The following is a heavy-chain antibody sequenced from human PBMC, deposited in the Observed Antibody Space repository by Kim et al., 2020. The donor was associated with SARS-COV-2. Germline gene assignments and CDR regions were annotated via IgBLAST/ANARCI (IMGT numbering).Heavy chain of an antibody. Sequence: GGSLRLSCAASGFTFSSYGMHWVRQAPGKGLEWVAVIWYDGSNKYYADSVKGRFTISRDNSKNTLYLQMNSLRAEDTAVYYCARLGFSKNYYDSSGYFDYWGQGTLVTVSS. V-gene: IGHV3-33*01. D-gene: IGHD3-22*01. CDR2: IWYDGSNK. CDR1: GFTFSSYG. CDR3: ARLGFSKNYYDSSGYFDY. J-gene: IGHJ4*02.